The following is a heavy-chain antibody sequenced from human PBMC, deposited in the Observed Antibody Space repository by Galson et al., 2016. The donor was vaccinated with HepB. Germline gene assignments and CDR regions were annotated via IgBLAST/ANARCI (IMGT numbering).Heavy chain of an antibody. CDR3: VSQFSDSGY. CDR2: IKSDGSIT. V-gene: IGHV3-74*03. Sequence: SLRLSCAASGFTFSSYAMHWVRQAPGKGLVWVSRIKSDGSITTYADSVKGRFTISRDNAKNTLYLQMNSLRAEDTAVYYCVSQFSDSGYWGQGTLVTVSS. CDR1: GFTFSSYA. D-gene: IGHD5-24*01. J-gene: IGHJ4*02.